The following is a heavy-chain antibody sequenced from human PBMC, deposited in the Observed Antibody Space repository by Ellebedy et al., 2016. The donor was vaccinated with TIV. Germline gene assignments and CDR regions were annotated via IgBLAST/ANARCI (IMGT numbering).Heavy chain of an antibody. CDR2: IYYSGST. Sequence: SETLSLXCAVYGGSFSGYSWSWIRQPPGKGLEWIGYIYYSGSTNYNPSLKSRVTISVDTSKNQFSLKLSSVTAADTAVYYCARTIAAAGTLYGMDVWGQGTTVTVSS. CDR3: ARTIAAAGTLYGMDV. V-gene: IGHV4-59*01. CDR1: GGSFSGYS. J-gene: IGHJ6*02. D-gene: IGHD6-13*01.